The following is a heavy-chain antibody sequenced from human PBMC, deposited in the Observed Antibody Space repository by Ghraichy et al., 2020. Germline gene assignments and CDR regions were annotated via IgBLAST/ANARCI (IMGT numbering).Heavy chain of an antibody. Sequence: SQTLSLTCTVSGASISSSSYFWVWIRQPPGKGLEWIGHIFYNGNTNYNPSHNGRVTISLDMSKSQFSLKLISVTAADTSVYYCARHVRGNPGGGVDVWGQGTTVTVTS. J-gene: IGHJ6*02. CDR2: IFYNGNT. D-gene: IGHD3-16*01. CDR1: GASISSSSYF. CDR3: ARHVRGNPGGGVDV. V-gene: IGHV4-39*01.